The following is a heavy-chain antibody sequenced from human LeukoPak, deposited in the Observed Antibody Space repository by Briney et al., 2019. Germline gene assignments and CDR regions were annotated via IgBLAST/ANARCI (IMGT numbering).Heavy chain of an antibody. Sequence: GVSLRLSCAASGFTFSDYGMHWVRQAPGKGLEWVAVISYDGSNKNYADSVKGRFTISRDNSKNTLYLQMNSLRAEDTAVYYCAKDESSSPLEGFDIWGQGTMVTVSS. CDR1: GFTFSDYG. D-gene: IGHD6-13*01. CDR2: ISYDGSNK. J-gene: IGHJ3*02. V-gene: IGHV3-30*18. CDR3: AKDESSSPLEGFDI.